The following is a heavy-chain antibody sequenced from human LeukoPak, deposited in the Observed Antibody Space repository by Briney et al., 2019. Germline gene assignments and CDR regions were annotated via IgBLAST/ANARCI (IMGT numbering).Heavy chain of an antibody. CDR2: IKQDESEK. J-gene: IGHJ4*02. V-gene: IGHV3-7*01. D-gene: IGHD1-14*01. CDR1: GFTFSSYL. CDR3: ARPYNGY. Sequence: PGGSLTLSCAASGFTFSSYLMSWLRPAPGKGLVWVANIKQDESEKHHVDYVKGQFTISSVNAKNSLYLQISSLRAEDTAVYYCARPYNGYWGQGTLVSVSS.